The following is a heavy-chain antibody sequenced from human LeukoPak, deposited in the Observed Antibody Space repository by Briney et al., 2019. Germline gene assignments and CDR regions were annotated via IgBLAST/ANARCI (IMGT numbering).Heavy chain of an antibody. CDR3: ARVGPYSSGLYYFDY. V-gene: IGHV3-43*02. D-gene: IGHD6-19*01. CDR2: ISADGGST. CDR1: GFMFDDYA. J-gene: IGHJ4*02. Sequence: GGSLRISCAASGFMFDDYAMHWVRQAPGKGLEWVSLISADGGSTFYADSVKGRFTISRDNAKNTLYLQMNSLRAEDTAVYYCARVGPYSSGLYYFDYWGQGTLVTVSS.